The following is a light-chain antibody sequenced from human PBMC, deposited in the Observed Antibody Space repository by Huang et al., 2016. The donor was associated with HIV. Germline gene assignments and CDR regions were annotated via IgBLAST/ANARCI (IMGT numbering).Light chain of an antibody. CDR2: GAS. V-gene: IGKV3-15*01. CDR1: QSVATN. Sequence: EIIMTQSPATLSLSPGEGASLSCRANQSVATNLAWYLHRPGQSPRLLIFGASTRASGLPGRFSGGGSGTQFTLTVSGLQSEDFAVYYCQQYHNWPYTFGQGTKLEI. J-gene: IGKJ2*01. CDR3: QQYHNWPYT.